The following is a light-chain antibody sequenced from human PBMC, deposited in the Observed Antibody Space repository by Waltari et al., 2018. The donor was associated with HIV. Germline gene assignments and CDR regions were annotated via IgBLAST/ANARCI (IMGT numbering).Light chain of an antibody. CDR2: GSN. CDR3: AAWDDSLSGRV. CDR1: SSNIGRSY. V-gene: IGLV1-47*01. J-gene: IGLJ3*02. Sequence: QSVLTQPPSASGTPGQRVTISCSGGSSNIGRSYSYWYQQLPGTAPKLLIYGSNQRPSGVPDRFSGSKSGTSASLAISGLRSEDEADYYCAAWDDSLSGRVFGGGTKLTVL.